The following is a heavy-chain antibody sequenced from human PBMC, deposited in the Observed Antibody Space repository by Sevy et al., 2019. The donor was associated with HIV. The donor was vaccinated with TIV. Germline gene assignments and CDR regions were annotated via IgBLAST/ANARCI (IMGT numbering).Heavy chain of an antibody. J-gene: IGHJ6*02. Sequence: GESLKISCAASGFTFSSYAMHWVRQAPGKGLEWVAVISYDGSNKYYADSVKGRFTISRDNSKNTLYLQMNSLRAEDTAVYYCARALVVVPAATDYYYYYGMDVWGQGTTVTVSS. CDR2: ISYDGSNK. CDR1: GFTFSSYA. V-gene: IGHV3-30*04. CDR3: ARALVVVPAATDYYYYYGMDV. D-gene: IGHD2-2*01.